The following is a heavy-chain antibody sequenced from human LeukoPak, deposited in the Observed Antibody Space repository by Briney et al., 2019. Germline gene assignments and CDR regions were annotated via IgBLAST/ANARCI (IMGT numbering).Heavy chain of an antibody. Sequence: SETLSLTCTVSGGSISSYYWSWIRQPAGKGLEWIGRIYTSGSTNYNPSLKSRVTMSVDTSKNQFSLKLSSVTAADTAVYYCARDRRELERRWFDAWGQGTLVTVSS. CDR3: ARDRRELERRWFDA. CDR1: GGSISSYY. CDR2: IYTSGST. J-gene: IGHJ5*02. V-gene: IGHV4-4*07. D-gene: IGHD1-1*01.